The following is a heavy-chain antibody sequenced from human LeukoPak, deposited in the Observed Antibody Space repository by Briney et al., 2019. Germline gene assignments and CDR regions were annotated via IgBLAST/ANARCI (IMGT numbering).Heavy chain of an antibody. CDR1: GFTFSSYG. Sequence: PRRSLRLSCAASGFTFSSYGMHWVRQAPGKGLEWVAVISYDGSNKYYADSVKGRFTISRDNSKNTLYLQMNSLRAEDTAVYYCAKDRALTVTTFYYYYGMDVWGKGTTVTVSS. CDR2: ISYDGSNK. CDR3: AKDRALTVTTFYYYYGMDV. V-gene: IGHV3-30*18. D-gene: IGHD4-17*01. J-gene: IGHJ6*04.